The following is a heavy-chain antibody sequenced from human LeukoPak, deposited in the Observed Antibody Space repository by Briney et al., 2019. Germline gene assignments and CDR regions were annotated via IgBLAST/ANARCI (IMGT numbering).Heavy chain of an antibody. V-gene: IGHV3-30*19. CDR3: AKDHALLRYFDWFLDY. CDR2: ISYDGSNK. D-gene: IGHD3-9*01. Sequence: GRSLRLSCAASGFTFSSYGMHWVRQAPGKGLEWVAVISYDGSNKYYADSVKGRFTISRDNSKNTLYLQMNSLRPEDTAMYYCAKDHALLRYFDWFLDYWGQGTLVTVSS. CDR1: GFTFSSYG. J-gene: IGHJ4*02.